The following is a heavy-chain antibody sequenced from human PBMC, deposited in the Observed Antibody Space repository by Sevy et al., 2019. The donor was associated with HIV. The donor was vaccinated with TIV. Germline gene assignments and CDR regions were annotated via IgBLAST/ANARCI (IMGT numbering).Heavy chain of an antibody. J-gene: IGHJ4*02. CDR2: ISYDGSNK. V-gene: IGHV3-30*18. CDR3: AKERIAVASGDFDY. Sequence: GGSLRLSCAASGFTFSSYGMHWVRQAPGKGLEWVAVISYDGSNKYYADSVKGRFTISRDNSKNTLYLQMTSLRAEDTAVYYCAKERIAVASGDFDYWGQGTLVTVSS. D-gene: IGHD6-19*01. CDR1: GFTFSSYG.